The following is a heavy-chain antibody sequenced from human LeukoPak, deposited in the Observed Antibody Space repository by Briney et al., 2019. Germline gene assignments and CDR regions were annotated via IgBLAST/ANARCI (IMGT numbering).Heavy chain of an antibody. CDR3: ALSLGDIVPVFYMDV. Sequence: ASVKVSCKASGYTFTSYDINWVRQATGQGLEWMGWMNPNSGNTGYAQKFQGRVTITRNTSISTAYMELSSLRSEDTAVYYCALSLGDIVPVFYMDVWGRGTTVTVSS. CDR1: GYTFTSYD. V-gene: IGHV1-8*03. D-gene: IGHD5-12*01. CDR2: MNPNSGNT. J-gene: IGHJ6*03.